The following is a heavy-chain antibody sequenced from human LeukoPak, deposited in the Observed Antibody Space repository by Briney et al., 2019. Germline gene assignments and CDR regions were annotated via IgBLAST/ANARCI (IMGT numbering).Heavy chain of an antibody. D-gene: IGHD1-26*01. V-gene: IGHV3-9*01. CDR2: ISWNSGSI. CDR3: AKALGSYPESRYVDS. J-gene: IGHJ4*02. Sequence: GGSLRLSCAASGFTFDDYAMHWVRQAPGKGLERVSGISWNSGSIGYADSVKGRFTISRDDSDKTLYLQMNSLRTEDTALFYCAKALGSYPESRYVDSWGQGALVTVSS. CDR1: GFTFDDYA.